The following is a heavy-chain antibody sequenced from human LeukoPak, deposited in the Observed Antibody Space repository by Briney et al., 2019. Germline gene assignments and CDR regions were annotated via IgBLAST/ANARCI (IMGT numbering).Heavy chain of an antibody. V-gene: IGHV4-30-2*01. J-gene: IGHJ4*02. Sequence: PSQTLSLTCAVSGGSISSGGYSWSWIRQPPGKGLEWIGEINHSGSTNYNPSLKSRVTISVDTSKNQFSLKLNSVTAADTAVYYCARETIAAAGMSIDHWGQGTLVTVSS. CDR1: GGSISSGGYS. CDR2: INHSGST. CDR3: ARETIAAAGMSIDH. D-gene: IGHD6-13*01.